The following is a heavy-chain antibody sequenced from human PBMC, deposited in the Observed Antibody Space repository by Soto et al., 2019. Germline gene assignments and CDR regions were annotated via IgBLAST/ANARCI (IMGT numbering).Heavy chain of an antibody. J-gene: IGHJ4*02. CDR2: ISGTGDDT. V-gene: IGHV3-23*01. CDR1: GFTFSSYV. D-gene: IGHD3-10*01. CDR3: AKEALWFGELSDY. Sequence: EVQLLDSGGGLVQPGGSLRLSCVASGFTFSSYVMSWVRQAPGKGLEWVSSISGTGDDTYYADSVEGRFTISRDNSKTTLSLQMNSLRAEDTAVYYCAKEALWFGELSDYWGQGTLVTVSS.